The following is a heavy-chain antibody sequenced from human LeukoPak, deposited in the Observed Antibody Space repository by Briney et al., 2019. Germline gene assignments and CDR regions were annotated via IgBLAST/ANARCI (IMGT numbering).Heavy chain of an antibody. D-gene: IGHD3-10*01. V-gene: IGHV3-48*04. CDR1: GFTFSSYG. CDR2: ISSSGSTI. J-gene: IGHJ3*02. Sequence: GGSLRLSCAASGFTFSSYGMHWVRQAPGKGLEWVSYISSSGSTIYYADSVKGRFTISRDNAKNSLYLQMNSLRAEDTAVYYCAREDMVRGVIWVPPYAFDIWGQGTMVTVSS. CDR3: AREDMVRGVIWVPPYAFDI.